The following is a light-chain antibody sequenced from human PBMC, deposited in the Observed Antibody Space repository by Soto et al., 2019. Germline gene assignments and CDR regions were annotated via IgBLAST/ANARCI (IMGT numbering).Light chain of an antibody. CDR2: DAS. Sequence: AIQMTQSPSSLSASVGDRVTITCRASQDIRNDLGWFQQKPGKAPKLLIYDASSLQTGVPSSFSGSSSGTDFTLTISSLQPEDFATYYCLQDYNYPYTFGQGTKLEIK. CDR1: QDIRND. J-gene: IGKJ2*01. V-gene: IGKV1-6*01. CDR3: LQDYNYPYT.